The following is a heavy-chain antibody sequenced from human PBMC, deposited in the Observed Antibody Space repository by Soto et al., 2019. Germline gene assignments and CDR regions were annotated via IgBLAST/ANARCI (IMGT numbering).Heavy chain of an antibody. V-gene: IGHV1-69*12. CDR3: ARIPDRYCSGGSCYSYYYGMDV. CDR2: IIPIFGTA. J-gene: IGHJ6*02. Sequence: QVQLVQSGAEVKKPGSSVKVSCKASGGTFSSYAISWVRQAPGQGLEWMGGIIPIFGTANYAQKFQGRVTITAEESTHNDCMELSSLRSEDTAVYYCARIPDRYCSGGSCYSYYYGMDVWGQGTTVTVSS. D-gene: IGHD2-15*01. CDR1: GGTFSSYA.